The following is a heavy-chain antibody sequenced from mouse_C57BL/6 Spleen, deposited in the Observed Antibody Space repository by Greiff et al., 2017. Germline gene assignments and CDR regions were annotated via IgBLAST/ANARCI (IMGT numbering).Heavy chain of an antibody. V-gene: IGHV1-15*01. CDR1: GYTFTDYE. CDR3: TRYYYGSRGDYFDY. D-gene: IGHD1-1*01. Sequence: QVQLQQSGAELVRPGASVTLSCKASGYTFTDYEMHWVKQTPVHGLEWIGAIDPETGGTAYNQKFKGKAILTADKSSSTAYMALRSLTSEDSAVYYCTRYYYGSRGDYFDYWGQGTTLTVSS. J-gene: IGHJ2*01. CDR2: IDPETGGT.